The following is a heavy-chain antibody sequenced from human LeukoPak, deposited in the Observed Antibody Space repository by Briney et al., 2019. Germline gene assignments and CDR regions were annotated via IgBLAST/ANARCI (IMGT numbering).Heavy chain of an antibody. J-gene: IGHJ1*01. CDR1: GGSFSGYY. Sequence: PETLSLTCAVYGGSFSGYYWSWIRQPPGKGLEWIGEINHSGSTNYNPSLKSRVTISVDTSKNQFSLKLSSVTAADTAVYYCARARLYCSSTSCPFQHWGQGTLVTVSS. V-gene: IGHV4-34*01. CDR3: ARARLYCSSTSCPFQH. CDR2: INHSGST. D-gene: IGHD2-2*01.